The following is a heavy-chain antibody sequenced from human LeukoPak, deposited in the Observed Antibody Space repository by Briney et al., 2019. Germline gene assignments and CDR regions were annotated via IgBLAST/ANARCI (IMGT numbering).Heavy chain of an antibody. CDR3: ARVQSPYYDFWSGSSHFDY. CDR2: IIPIFGTA. J-gene: IGHJ4*02. Sequence: SVKVSCKASGGTFSSYAISWVRQAPGQGLEWMGGIIPIFGTANCAQKFQGRVTITADESTSTAYMELSSLRSEDTAVYYCARVQSPYYDFWSGSSHFDYWGQGTLVTVSS. V-gene: IGHV1-69*01. D-gene: IGHD3-3*01. CDR1: GGTFSSYA.